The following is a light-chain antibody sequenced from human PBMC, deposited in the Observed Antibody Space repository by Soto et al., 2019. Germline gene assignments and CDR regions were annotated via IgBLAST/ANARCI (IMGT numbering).Light chain of an antibody. CDR2: AAS. CDR1: QSIGNY. Sequence: DIQMTQSPSSLSASVGDRVTITCRASQSIGNYLNWYQQKPGKVPKLLIYAASSLQSGVPSRFTGSGSGTDFDLTISSLQPEDFATYYGQQSYSTSWTFGQGTKVEIK. CDR3: QQSYSTSWT. V-gene: IGKV1-39*01. J-gene: IGKJ1*01.